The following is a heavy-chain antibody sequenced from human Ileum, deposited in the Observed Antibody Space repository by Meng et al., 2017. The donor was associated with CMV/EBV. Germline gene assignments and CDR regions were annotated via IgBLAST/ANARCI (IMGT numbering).Heavy chain of an antibody. Sequence: QVQLQESGPGLVKPSETLSLTCIVSGGFFSGCFWTWIRQPAGKGLEWIGRIYSTGGTNYNPSFESRVTISLDGSNNEFSLKWNSVTAADTAIYYCARERGDDSGYNFDSWGQGTLVTVSS. CDR2: IYSTGGT. D-gene: IGHD3-22*01. CDR1: GGFFSGCF. V-gene: IGHV4-4*07. CDR3: ARERGDDSGYNFDS. J-gene: IGHJ4*02.